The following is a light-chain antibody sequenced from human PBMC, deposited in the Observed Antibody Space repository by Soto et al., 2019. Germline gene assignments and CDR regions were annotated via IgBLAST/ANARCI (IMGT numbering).Light chain of an antibody. J-gene: IGKJ4*01. CDR1: QTIGRW. CDR2: KAS. Sequence: DILMTQSPSTLSASVGDTVTITCRASQTIGRWLAWYQQKPGKAPKLLIYKASTLESGVPSRFSGSGSGTEFTLTISSLQPDDFATYYCQQYNSYSLTFGGGTKVEIK. V-gene: IGKV1-5*03. CDR3: QQYNSYSLT.